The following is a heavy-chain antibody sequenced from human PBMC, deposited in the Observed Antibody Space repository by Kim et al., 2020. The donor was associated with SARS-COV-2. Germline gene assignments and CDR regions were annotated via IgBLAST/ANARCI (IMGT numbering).Heavy chain of an antibody. D-gene: IGHD3-16*02. CDR2: GGA. CDR3: ARSSLLDFDY. J-gene: IGHJ4*02. V-gene: IGHV1-2*02. Sequence: GGANHAQKLQGRVTMTRETSISTVYLELTSLRSDDTAVYYCARSSLLDFDYWGQGTLVTVSS.